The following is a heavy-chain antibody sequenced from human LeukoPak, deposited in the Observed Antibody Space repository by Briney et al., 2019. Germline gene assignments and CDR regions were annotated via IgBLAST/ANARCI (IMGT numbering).Heavy chain of an antibody. CDR3: TRQVDTTMALPDY. CDR2: ISTYNYNT. Sequence: VSVKVSCKTSGYTFTSYGVSWVRQAPGQRLEWMGWISTYNYNTYFAQKFRGRVTLTKDTSTSTVYMELRNLRSDDSAIYYCTRQVDTTMALPDYWGQGTLVTVSS. V-gene: IGHV1-18*01. J-gene: IGHJ4*02. D-gene: IGHD5-18*01. CDR1: GYTFTSYG.